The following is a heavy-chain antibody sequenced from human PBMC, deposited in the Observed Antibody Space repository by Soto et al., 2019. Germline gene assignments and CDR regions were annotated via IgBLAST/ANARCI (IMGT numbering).Heavy chain of an antibody. Sequence: ASVKVSCEASGYTFTSYDINWVRQATGQGLEWMGWMNPNSGNTGYAQKFQGRVTMTRNTSISTAYMELSSLRSEDTAVYYCARRDVDTAMVGDGMDVWGPGTTLTVSS. J-gene: IGHJ6*02. D-gene: IGHD5-18*01. CDR1: GYTFTSYD. CDR3: ARRDVDTAMVGDGMDV. CDR2: MNPNSGNT. V-gene: IGHV1-8*01.